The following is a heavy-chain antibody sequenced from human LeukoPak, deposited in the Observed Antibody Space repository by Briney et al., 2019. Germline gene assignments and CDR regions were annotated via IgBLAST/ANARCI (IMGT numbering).Heavy chain of an antibody. V-gene: IGHV3-33*01. CDR1: GFTFSSYG. D-gene: IGHD3-16*02. CDR3: ARDFELSH. J-gene: IGHJ4*02. CDR2: IWYDGSSK. Sequence: EAGGSLRLSCAASGFTFSSYGMHWGRQAPGKGLEWVALIWYDGSSKHYADSVRGRFTISRDNSKNTLYLQMNSLRAEDTAVYYCARDFELSHWGQGTLVTVSS.